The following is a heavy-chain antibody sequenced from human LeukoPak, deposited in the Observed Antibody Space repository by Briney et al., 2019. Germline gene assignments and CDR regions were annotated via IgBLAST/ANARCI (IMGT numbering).Heavy chain of an antibody. J-gene: IGHJ5*02. Sequence: GGSLRLSCAASGFTLSSYAMSWVRQAPGKGLEWVSAISGSGGSTYYADSVKGRFTISRDNSKNTLYLQMNSLRAEDTAVYYCAKVQPLWFGELSASNWFDPWGQGALVTVSS. D-gene: IGHD3-10*01. CDR2: ISGSGGST. CDR1: GFTLSSYA. CDR3: AKVQPLWFGELSASNWFDP. V-gene: IGHV3-23*01.